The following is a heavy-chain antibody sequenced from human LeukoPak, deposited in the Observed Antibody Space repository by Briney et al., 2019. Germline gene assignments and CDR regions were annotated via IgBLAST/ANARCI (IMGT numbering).Heavy chain of an antibody. J-gene: IGHJ4*02. CDR2: ITGSGGTT. CDR3: AKDPATVVDFDY. D-gene: IGHD4-23*01. CDR1: GFTFSSYG. Sequence: GGSLRLSCAASGFTFSSYGMSWVRQAPGKGLEWVSAITGSGGTTYYADSVKGRFTISRDNSKNTLYMQMNSLRAGDTAVYYCAKDPATVVDFDYWGQGTLVTVSS. V-gene: IGHV3-23*01.